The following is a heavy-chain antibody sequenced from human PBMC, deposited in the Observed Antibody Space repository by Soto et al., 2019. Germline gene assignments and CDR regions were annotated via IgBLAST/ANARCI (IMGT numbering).Heavy chain of an antibody. J-gene: IGHJ4*02. CDR1: GGTFSSYA. D-gene: IGHD5-12*01. V-gene: IGHV1-69*12. CDR2: IIPIFGTA. CDR3: ARTAVSWLHRLDY. Sequence: QVQLVQSGAEVKKPGSSVKVSCKASGGTFSSYAISWVRQAPGQGLEWMGGIIPIFGTANYAQKYQGRVTSTADESTSTAYRELNSLRSEDTAVDYCARTAVSWLHRLDYWGQGTLVTVSS.